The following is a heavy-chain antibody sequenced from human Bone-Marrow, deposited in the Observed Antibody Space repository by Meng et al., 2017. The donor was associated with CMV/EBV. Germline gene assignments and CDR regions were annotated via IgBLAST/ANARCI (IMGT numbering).Heavy chain of an antibody. CDR2: ISGSGSTI. CDR1: GFTFSAYE. D-gene: IGHD2-8*01. J-gene: IGHJ4*02. Sequence: GESLKISCSASGFTFSAYEMNWVRQAPGKGLEWVSYISGSGSTILYADSVKGRFTISRDNAKNSFYLQMHSLRAEDTAVYYCAREKVSGAECPNGLCPWGGGDYWGQGTLVTVSS. CDR3: AREKVSGAECPNGLCPWGGGDY. V-gene: IGHV3-48*03.